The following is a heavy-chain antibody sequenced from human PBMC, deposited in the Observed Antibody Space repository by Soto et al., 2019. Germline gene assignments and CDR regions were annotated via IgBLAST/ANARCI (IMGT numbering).Heavy chain of an antibody. CDR2: IYYSGST. CDR1: DGSIRSGGYY. J-gene: IGHJ4*02. Sequence: SDTLSLTSTVSDGSIRSGGYYWSWIRQHPGKGLEWIGYIYYSGSTYYNPSLKSRVTISVDTSKNQFSLKLSSVTAADTAVYYCARGLRAHRYYFDYWGQGTLVTVSS. CDR3: ARGLRAHRYYFDY. V-gene: IGHV4-31*03. D-gene: IGHD4-17*01.